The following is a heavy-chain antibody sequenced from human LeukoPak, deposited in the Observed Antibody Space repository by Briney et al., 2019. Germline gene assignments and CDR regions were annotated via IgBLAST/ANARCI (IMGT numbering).Heavy chain of an antibody. CDR2: INPDGNSI. CDR3: ATYPSEVTTGWGRWFDH. J-gene: IGHJ5*02. D-gene: IGHD1-1*01. CDR1: GFTLSRYW. V-gene: IGHV3-74*01. Sequence: GGSLRLSCAASGFTLSRYWMHWVRQAPGKGPVWVSRINPDGNSISYADSVKGRFTISRDNAKNTLYLQMNSLRDEDTAVYYCATYPSEVTTGWGRWFDHWGQGTLVTVSS.